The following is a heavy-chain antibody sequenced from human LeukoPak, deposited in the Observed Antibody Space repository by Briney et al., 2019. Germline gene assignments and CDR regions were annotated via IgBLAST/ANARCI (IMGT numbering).Heavy chain of an antibody. V-gene: IGHV3-7*01. J-gene: IGHJ4*02. CDR2: IKQDGSTK. CDR1: GFSFSNTW. Sequence: AGGSLRLSCAASGFSFSNTWMAWVRQAPGMGLEWVANIKQDGSTKQYVDSVKGRFTISRDNAKNSLYLQMNSLRAEDTALYYCARDQTGSLDYWGQGTLVTVSS. D-gene: IGHD1-26*01. CDR3: ARDQTGSLDY.